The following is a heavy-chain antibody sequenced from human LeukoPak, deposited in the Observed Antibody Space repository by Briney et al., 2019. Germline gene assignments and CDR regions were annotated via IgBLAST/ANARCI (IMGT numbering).Heavy chain of an antibody. D-gene: IGHD2-2*01. J-gene: IGHJ3*02. CDR3: ASSPAFQYAFDI. CDR1: GYTFTSYY. CDR2: INPSGGST. V-gene: IGHV1-46*01. Sequence: ASVKVSCKASGYTFTSYYMHWVRQAPGQGLEWMGIINPSGGSTSYAQKFQGRVTMTRDTSTSTVYMELSSLRSEDTAVYYCASSPAFQYAFDIWGQGTMVTVSS.